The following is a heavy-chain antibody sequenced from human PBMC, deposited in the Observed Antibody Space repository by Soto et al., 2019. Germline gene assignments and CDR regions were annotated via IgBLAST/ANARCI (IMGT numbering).Heavy chain of an antibody. CDR1: GGTFSTYA. CDR3: ASGIQLWLRRINNGYSG. Sequence: QVQLVQSGAEVKKPESSVKVSCKAPGGTFSTYAISWVRQAPGQGLEWMGGIIPMFGTANYAQRFQARVTLTADESTNTVYMALSSLTSEDTAVYFCASGIQLWLRRINNGYSGWGQGTLVTVSS. J-gene: IGHJ4*02. D-gene: IGHD5-12*01. CDR2: IIPMFGTA. V-gene: IGHV1-69*12.